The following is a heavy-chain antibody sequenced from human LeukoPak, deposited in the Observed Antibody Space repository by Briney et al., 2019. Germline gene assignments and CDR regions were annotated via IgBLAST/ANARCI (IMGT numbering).Heavy chain of an antibody. Sequence: GGSLRLSCAASGLTFTSYGMHWVRQAPGKGLEWVAFISYDGRNKNYADSVKGRFTISRDNSKNTLSLQMNSLRAEDTAVYYCAKQDGSGSYYYDHWGQGTLVTVSS. CDR1: GLTFTSYG. J-gene: IGHJ1*01. CDR2: ISYDGRNK. V-gene: IGHV3-30*18. D-gene: IGHD3-10*01. CDR3: AKQDGSGSYYYDH.